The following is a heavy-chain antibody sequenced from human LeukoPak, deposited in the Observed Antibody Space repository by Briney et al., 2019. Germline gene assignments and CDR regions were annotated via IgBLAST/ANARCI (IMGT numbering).Heavy chain of an antibody. Sequence: PGGSLRLSCAASGFTVSSNYMSWVRQAPGKGLEWVSVIYSGGSTYYADSVKGRFTISRDNSKNTLYLQMNSLRAEDTAVYYCASSRIQGTPLYFDYWGQGTLVTVSS. CDR1: GFTVSSNY. D-gene: IGHD5-18*01. CDR3: ASSRIQGTPLYFDY. V-gene: IGHV3-66*01. CDR2: IYSGGST. J-gene: IGHJ4*02.